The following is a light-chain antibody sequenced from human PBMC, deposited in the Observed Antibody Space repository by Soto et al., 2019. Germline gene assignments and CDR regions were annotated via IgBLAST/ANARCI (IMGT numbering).Light chain of an antibody. CDR2: EVS. CDR1: SSDVVGYNY. Sequence: QSVLTQPASVSVSPGQSITISCTGTSSDVVGYNYVSWYQQHPGKAPKLLIYEVSNRPSGVSNRFSASKSGNTASLTISGLQAEDEADYYCSSYTTSSTLDVFGTGTKLTVL. V-gene: IGLV2-14*01. J-gene: IGLJ1*01. CDR3: SSYTTSSTLDV.